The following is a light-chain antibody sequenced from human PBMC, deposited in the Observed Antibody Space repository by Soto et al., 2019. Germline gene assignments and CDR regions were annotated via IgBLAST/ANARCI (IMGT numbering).Light chain of an antibody. Sequence: QSVLTQPRSVSGSPGQSVTISCTGTSSDVGGYNYVSWYQQHPGKAPKLMIYDVNKRPSGVPDRFSGSKSGNTASLTISGLQAEDEADYYCCSYAGSYTWFGGGTKVT. J-gene: IGLJ3*02. CDR2: DVN. CDR3: CSYAGSYTW. CDR1: SSDVGGYNY. V-gene: IGLV2-11*01.